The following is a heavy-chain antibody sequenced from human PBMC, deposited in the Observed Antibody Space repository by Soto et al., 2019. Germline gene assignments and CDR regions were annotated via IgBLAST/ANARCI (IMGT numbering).Heavy chain of an antibody. V-gene: IGHV1-18*01. CDR2: ISAYNGNT. D-gene: IGHD2-15*01. Sequence: QVQLVQSGAEVKKPGASVKVSCKASGYTFTSYGISWVRQAPGQGLEWMGWISAYNGNTNYAQKLQGRATMTTDTXTXTXXMELRSLRSDDTAVYYCAREDLGCSGGRCYSKEDYWGQGTLVTVSS. J-gene: IGHJ4*02. CDR1: GYTFTSYG. CDR3: AREDLGCSGGRCYSKEDY.